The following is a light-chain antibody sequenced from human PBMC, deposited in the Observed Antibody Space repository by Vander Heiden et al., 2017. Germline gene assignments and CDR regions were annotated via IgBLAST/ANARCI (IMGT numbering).Light chain of an antibody. CDR2: DAS. CDR1: QSVSSY. Sequence: DIVLTQSPATLSLSPGERATLSCRASQSVSSYLAWYQQKPGQAPRLLIYDASNRATGIQARFSGSGSGTDFTLTISSLEAEDFAVYYCQQRNNGPFSLTFGGGTKVEIK. J-gene: IGKJ4*01. V-gene: IGKV3-11*01. CDR3: QQRNNGPFSLT.